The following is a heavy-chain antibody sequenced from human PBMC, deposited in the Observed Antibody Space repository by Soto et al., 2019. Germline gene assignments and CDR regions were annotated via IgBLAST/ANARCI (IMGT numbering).Heavy chain of an antibody. CDR3: ARDSGSFSFDI. Sequence: QVQLVESGGGVVQPGRSLRLSCAASGFSFSSYGMSWVRQALGKGLEWVAIIWYDGSHKYYADSVKGQFTISRDNSRNTLFLQMNSLRDEDTAMYYCARDSGSFSFDIWGQGTMVTVSS. CDR2: IWYDGSHK. V-gene: IGHV3-33*01. J-gene: IGHJ3*02. D-gene: IGHD6-19*01. CDR1: GFSFSSYG.